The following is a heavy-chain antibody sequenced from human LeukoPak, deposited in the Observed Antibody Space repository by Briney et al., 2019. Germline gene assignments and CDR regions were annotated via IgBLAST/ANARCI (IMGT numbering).Heavy chain of an antibody. CDR1: GFTFSSYE. CDR2: ISSSGSAI. CDR3: ARGKSSGWYLGY. D-gene: IGHD6-19*01. J-gene: IGHJ4*02. Sequence: GGSLRLSCAASGFTFSSYEMNWGRQAPGKGLEWVSYISSSGSAIYYADSVKGRFTISRDKAKNSLYLQMNSLRAEDTAVYYCARGKSSGWYLGYWGQGNLVTVSS. V-gene: IGHV3-48*03.